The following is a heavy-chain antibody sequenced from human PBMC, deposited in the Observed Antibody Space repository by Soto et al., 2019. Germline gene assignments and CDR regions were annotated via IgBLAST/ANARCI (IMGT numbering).Heavy chain of an antibody. Sequence: LRLSCAASGFTFSSYAMSWVRQAPGKGLEWVSAISGSGGSTYYADSVKGRFTISRDNSKNTLYLQMNSLRAEDTAVYYCAKDRPWLDLYYYYGMDVWGQGTTVTVSS. CDR3: AKDRPWLDLYYYYGMDV. CDR2: ISGSGGST. CDR1: GFTFSSYA. D-gene: IGHD6-19*01. J-gene: IGHJ6*02. V-gene: IGHV3-23*01.